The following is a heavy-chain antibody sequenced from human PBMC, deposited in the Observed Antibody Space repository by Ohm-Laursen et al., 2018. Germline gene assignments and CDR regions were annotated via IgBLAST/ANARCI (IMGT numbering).Heavy chain of an antibody. V-gene: IGHV4-4*07. Sequence: SDTLSLTCTVSGGSISSYYWTWIRQPAGKGLEWIGRIYSSGNTNYNPSLKSRVTMSADTSKNQFSLRLSSVTAADTAVYYCASQIGYFDYWGQGTLVTVSS. J-gene: IGHJ4*02. CDR1: GGSISSYY. D-gene: IGHD6-13*01. CDR3: ASQIGYFDY. CDR2: IYSSGNT.